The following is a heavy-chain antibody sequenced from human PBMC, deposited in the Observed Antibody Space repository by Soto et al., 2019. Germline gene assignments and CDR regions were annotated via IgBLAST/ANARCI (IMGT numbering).Heavy chain of an antibody. J-gene: IGHJ4*02. V-gene: IGHV1-2*02. Sequence: QVQLVQSGTEVKKPGASVKVSCKASGYTFTGYYMHWVRQAPGQGLEWVGWINPNSGDTGYAQSFRGRVTLTRDTSTRTAYMELSSLKSDDTAVYYCARGDILVETARPLDYWGQGTLVTVSS. CDR1: GYTFTGYY. D-gene: IGHD2-2*01. CDR3: ARGDILVETARPLDY. CDR2: INPNSGDT.